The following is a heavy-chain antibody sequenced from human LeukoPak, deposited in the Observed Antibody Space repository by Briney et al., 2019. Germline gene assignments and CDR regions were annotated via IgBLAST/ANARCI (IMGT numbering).Heavy chain of an antibody. V-gene: IGHV1-69*05. CDR3: ARVVFGRFDY. CDR2: IIPIFDTA. CDR1: GGTFSSYA. J-gene: IGHJ4*02. D-gene: IGHD2-15*01. Sequence: GASVKLSCKASGGTFSSYALSWVRQAPGQGLEWMGGIIPIFDTATYAQKLQGRVTMTTDTSTSTAYMELRSLRSDDTDVYYCARVVFGRFDYWGQGTLVTVSS.